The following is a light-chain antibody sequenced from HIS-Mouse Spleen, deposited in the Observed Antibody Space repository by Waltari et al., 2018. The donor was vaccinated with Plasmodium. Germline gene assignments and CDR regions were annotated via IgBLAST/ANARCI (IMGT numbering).Light chain of an antibody. CDR3: YSTDSSGSHRV. CDR1: ALPKKY. J-gene: IGLJ3*02. V-gene: IGLV3-10*01. CDR2: EDS. Sequence: SYELTQPPSVSVPPGQTARITCSGDALPKKYAYWYQQKSGQAPVLVIYEDSKRPSGTPERVSGSSSGTMATLTISGAQVEDEADYYCYSTDSSGSHRVFGGGTKLTVL.